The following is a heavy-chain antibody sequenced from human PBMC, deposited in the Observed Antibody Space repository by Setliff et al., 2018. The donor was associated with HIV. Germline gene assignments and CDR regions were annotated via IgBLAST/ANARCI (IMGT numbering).Heavy chain of an antibody. V-gene: IGHV3-7*01. J-gene: IGHJ5*02. CDR2: IKQDGSEK. CDR3: ARVVDDLPSS. Sequence: GGSLRLSCAASGFTFSSDLMTWVRQAPGKGLEWVANIKQDGSEKYYADSVKGRFTVSRDKAKNSLNLQMTSLRAEDSAMYYCARVVDDLPSSWGQGTLVTVSS. D-gene: IGHD2-21*01. CDR1: GFTFSSDL.